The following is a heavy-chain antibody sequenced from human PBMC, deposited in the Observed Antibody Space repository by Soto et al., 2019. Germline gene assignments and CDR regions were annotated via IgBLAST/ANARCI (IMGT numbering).Heavy chain of an antibody. Sequence: EVQLLESGGGLVQPGGSLRLSCVASGISFTTYAMTWVRLAPGKGLEWVSGIGSSGGTIYYADSVKGRFTISRDISKNTVYLQMNRLRGEDTAVKYCSKMSNGSWYIDYFDFWGPGTLVTVSS. D-gene: IGHD6-13*01. CDR2: IGSSGGTI. CDR3: SKMSNGSWYIDYFDF. V-gene: IGHV3-23*01. J-gene: IGHJ4*02. CDR1: GISFTTYA.